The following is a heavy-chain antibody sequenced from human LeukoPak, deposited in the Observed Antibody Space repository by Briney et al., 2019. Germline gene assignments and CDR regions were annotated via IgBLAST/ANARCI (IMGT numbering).Heavy chain of an antibody. D-gene: IGHD4-4*01. CDR1: GFTFGDYA. Sequence: GGSLRLSCTASGFTFGDYAMSWVRQAPGKGLEWVGFIRSKVYGGTTEYAASVKGRFTISRDDTKSIAYLQMNSLKTEDTAVYYCTRVPGPTVTTSINWFDPWGQGTLVTVSS. CDR2: IRSKVYGGTT. CDR3: TRVPGPTVTTSINWFDP. V-gene: IGHV3-49*04. J-gene: IGHJ5*02.